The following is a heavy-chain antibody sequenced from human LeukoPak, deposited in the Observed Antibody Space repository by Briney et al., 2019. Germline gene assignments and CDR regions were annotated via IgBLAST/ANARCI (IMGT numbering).Heavy chain of an antibody. CDR1: GGSISSGGYS. V-gene: IGHV4-61*08. CDR2: IYYSGST. CDR3: ARDIRVDIYYHMDV. J-gene: IGHJ6*03. D-gene: IGHD3-9*01. Sequence: PSETLSLTCAVSGGSISSGGYSWSWIRQPPGKGLEWIGYIYYSGSTYYNPSLKSRVTISVDTSKNQFSLKLSSVTAADTAVYYCARDIRVDIYYHMDVWGKGTTVTVSS.